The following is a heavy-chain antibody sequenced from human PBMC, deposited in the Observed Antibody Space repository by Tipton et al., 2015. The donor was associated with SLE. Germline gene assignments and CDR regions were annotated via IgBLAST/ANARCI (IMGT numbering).Heavy chain of an antibody. D-gene: IGHD6-13*01. CDR2: INQSTGT. CDR3: ATSIAVAGDAFDV. Sequence: AGLVKPSETLSLTCAVYGGSFSTYYWTWVRQPPGKGLEWIGEINQSTGTNYNPALKSRVTISMDTSKIQFSLKLSSVTATDTAVYYCATSIAVAGDAFDVWGQGTMVTVSS. CDR1: GGSFSTYY. V-gene: IGHV4-34*01. J-gene: IGHJ3*01.